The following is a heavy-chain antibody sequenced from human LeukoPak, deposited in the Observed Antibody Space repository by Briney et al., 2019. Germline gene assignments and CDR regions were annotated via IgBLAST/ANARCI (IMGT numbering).Heavy chain of an antibody. J-gene: IGHJ3*02. D-gene: IGHD3-22*01. Sequence: PSETLSLTCTVSGGSVSGYYWSWIRQPPGKGLQWIGYIYYTGSTNYNPPLKSRLTISVDTSKNQFSLKLRSVTAEDTAVYYCAREGFYDSSGYPTAFDIWGQGTMVTVSS. CDR2: IYYTGST. CDR3: AREGFYDSSGYPTAFDI. CDR1: GGSVSGYY. V-gene: IGHV4-59*02.